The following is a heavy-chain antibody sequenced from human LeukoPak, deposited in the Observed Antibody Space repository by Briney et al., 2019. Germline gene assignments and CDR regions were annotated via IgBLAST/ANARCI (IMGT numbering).Heavy chain of an antibody. CDR2: ISAYNGTI. D-gene: IGHD4-17*01. CDR3: ARDDGDYGDYGPAFDI. V-gene: IGHV1-18*01. Sequence: GASVKVSCKASVYTFPSYGILGVRQPPAQGREWMGWISAYNGTINYAQNLQGRATMTTDTSTSTAYTALRSLGSDDTAVYYCARDDGDYGDYGPAFDIWGQGTMVTVSS. CDR1: VYTFPSYG. J-gene: IGHJ3*02.